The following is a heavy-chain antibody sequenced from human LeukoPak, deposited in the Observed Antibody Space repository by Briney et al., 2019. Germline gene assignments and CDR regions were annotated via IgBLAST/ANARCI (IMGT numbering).Heavy chain of an antibody. D-gene: IGHD3-22*01. CDR3: ARHYYYDSSGCQFDY. V-gene: IGHV4-59*08. CDR2: IYYSGST. Sequence: SETLSLTCTVSGGSISSYYWSWIRQPPGKGLEWIGYIYYSGSTNYNPSLKSRVTISVDTSKNQFSLKLSSVTAADTAVYYCARHYYYDSSGCQFDYWGQGTLVTVSS. CDR1: GGSISSYY. J-gene: IGHJ4*02.